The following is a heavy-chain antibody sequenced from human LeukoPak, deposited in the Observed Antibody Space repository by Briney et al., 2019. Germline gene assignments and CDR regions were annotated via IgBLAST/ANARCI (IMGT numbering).Heavy chain of an antibody. CDR3: TRSPGGNYDSSGYRPPRHPYYYYYYMDV. V-gene: IGHV3-15*01. Sequence: PGGSLRLSCAASGFTFSNAWMSWVRQAPGKGLEWVGRIKSKTDGGTTDYAAPVKGRFTISRDDSKNTLYLQMNSLKTEDTAVYYCTRSPGGNYDSSGYRPPRHPYYYYYYMDVWGKGTTVTVSS. CDR1: GFTFSNAW. J-gene: IGHJ6*03. D-gene: IGHD3-22*01. CDR2: IKSKTDGGTT.